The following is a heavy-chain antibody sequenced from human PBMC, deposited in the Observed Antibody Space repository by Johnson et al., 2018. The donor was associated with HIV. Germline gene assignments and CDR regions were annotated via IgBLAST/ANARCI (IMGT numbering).Heavy chain of an antibody. CDR1: AFTFSSYG. J-gene: IGHJ3*01. CDR2: ISYDGSNK. CDR3: AKISSVTVLSVPSNAFDV. D-gene: IGHD4-11*01. Sequence: QVQLVESGGGGVQPGRSLRLSCAASAFTFSSYGMHWVRQAPGKGLEWVAVISYDGSNKYFADSVKGRFTISRDNSKNTLYLKMNSLRAGDTAVYYCAKISSVTVLSVPSNAFDVWGQGTMVTVSS. V-gene: IGHV3-30*18.